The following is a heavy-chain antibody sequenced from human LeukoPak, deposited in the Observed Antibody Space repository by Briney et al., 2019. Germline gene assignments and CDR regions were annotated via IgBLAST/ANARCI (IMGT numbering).Heavy chain of an antibody. CDR3: ARAPWHYYDSSGYYPPLGGMDV. V-gene: IGHV3-21*01. CDR2: ISSSSSYI. CDR1: GFTFSSYS. J-gene: IGHJ6*02. D-gene: IGHD3-22*01. Sequence: KSGGSLRLSCAASGFTFSSYSMNWVRQAPGKGLEWVSSISSSSSYIYYADSVKGRFTISRDNAKNSLYLQMNSLRAEDTAVYYCARAPWHYYDSSGYYPPLGGMDVWGQGTTVTVSS.